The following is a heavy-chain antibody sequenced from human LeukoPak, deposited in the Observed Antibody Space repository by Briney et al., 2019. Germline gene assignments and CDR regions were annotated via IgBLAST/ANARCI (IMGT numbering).Heavy chain of an antibody. CDR1: GYTFTSYG. V-gene: IGHV1-18*01. D-gene: IGHD3-10*01. CDR3: ARDVVYYGSGSYYNSSFDY. CDR2: ISAYNGNT. J-gene: IGHJ4*02. Sequence: GASVKVSCKASGYTFTSYGISWVRQAPGQGLEWMGWISAYNGNTNYAQKLQGRVTMTTDTSTSTAYMELRSLRSDDTAVYYCARDVVYYGSGSYYNSSFDYWGQGTLVTVSS.